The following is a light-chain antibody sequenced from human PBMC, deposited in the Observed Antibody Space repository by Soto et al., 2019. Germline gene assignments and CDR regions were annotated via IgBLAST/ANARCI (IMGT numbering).Light chain of an antibody. J-gene: IGKJ1*01. V-gene: IGKV1-5*03. CDR1: QSISIW. Sequence: DIQMTQSPSSLSASVVDRVTISCRASQSISIWLAWYQQRPGKAPKLLIYEASIFESGVPSRFSGSGSGTQFTLTISSLQPDYFATYYCQQYNSYPWTFSQGTKVDIK. CDR2: EAS. CDR3: QQYNSYPWT.